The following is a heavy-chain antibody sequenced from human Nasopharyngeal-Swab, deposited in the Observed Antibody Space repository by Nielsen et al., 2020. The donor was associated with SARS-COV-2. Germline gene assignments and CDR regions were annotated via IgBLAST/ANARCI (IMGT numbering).Heavy chain of an antibody. CDR1: GYTFTSYA. CDR3: ARGNIAIQYYYYGMDV. D-gene: IGHD2/OR15-2a*01. Sequence: ASVKVSCKASGYTFTSYAMNWVRQAPGQGLEWMGWINTNTGNPTCAQGFTGRFVFSLDTSVSTAYLQISSLKAEDTAVYYCARGNIAIQYYYYGMDVWGQGTTVTVSS. V-gene: IGHV7-4-1*02. CDR2: INTNTGNP. J-gene: IGHJ6*02.